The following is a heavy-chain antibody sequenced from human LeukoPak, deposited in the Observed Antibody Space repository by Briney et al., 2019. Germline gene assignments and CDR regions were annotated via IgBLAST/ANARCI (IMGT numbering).Heavy chain of an antibody. J-gene: IGHJ4*02. CDR1: GGTFSSYA. D-gene: IGHD4-11*01. CDR2: IIPIFGTA. V-gene: IGHV1-69*01. CDR3: ARFVTTSHYFDH. Sequence: ASVKVSCKASGGTFSSYAISWVRQAPGQGLESMGGIIPIFGTANYAQKFQGRVTITADESTSTAYMVLSSLRSEDTAVYYCARFVTTSHYFDHWGQGTLVTVSS.